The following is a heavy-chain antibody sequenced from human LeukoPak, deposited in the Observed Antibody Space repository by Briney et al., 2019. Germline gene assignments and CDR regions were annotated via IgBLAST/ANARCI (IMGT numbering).Heavy chain of an antibody. Sequence: PGGSLRLSCAASGFTFSSYAMSWVRQAPGKGLEWVSAISGSGGSTYYADSVKGRFTISRDNSKNTLYLQMNSLRAEDTAVYYRAKGRGYYGDLRFDYWGQGTLVTVSS. V-gene: IGHV3-23*01. CDR3: AKGRGYYGDLRFDY. CDR1: GFTFSSYA. D-gene: IGHD4-17*01. J-gene: IGHJ4*02. CDR2: ISGSGGST.